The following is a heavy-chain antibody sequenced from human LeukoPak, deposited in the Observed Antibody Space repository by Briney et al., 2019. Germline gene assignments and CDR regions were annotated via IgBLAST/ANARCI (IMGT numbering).Heavy chain of an antibody. CDR1: GGSTSSSSFY. J-gene: IGHJ1*01. V-gene: IGHV4-39*07. Sequence: KPSETLSLTCTVSGGSTSSSSFYWGWIRQPPGKGLECIGRISYSGRTYYNPSLQSRVTISVDTSKNQFSLKLSSVTAADTAVYYCARGVTGGWYGDFQHWGQGTLVTVSS. CDR3: ARGVTGGWYGDFQH. D-gene: IGHD6-19*01. CDR2: ISYSGRT.